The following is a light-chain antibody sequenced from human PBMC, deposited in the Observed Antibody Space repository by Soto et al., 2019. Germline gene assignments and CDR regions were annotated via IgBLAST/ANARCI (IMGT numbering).Light chain of an antibody. CDR1: QSINSY. Sequence: DIQMTQSPSSLSASVGDRVTITCRASQSINSYLNWYQQKPGKAPKLLIYAASSLQSGVPSRFSGSGSGTDFTLTIRSLQPEDFAPYYCQQSYSSPQPFGQGTKVENK. V-gene: IGKV1-39*01. J-gene: IGKJ1*01. CDR2: AAS. CDR3: QQSYSSPQP.